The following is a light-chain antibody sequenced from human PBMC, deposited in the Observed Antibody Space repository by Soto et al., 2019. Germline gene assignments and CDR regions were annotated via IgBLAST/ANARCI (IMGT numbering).Light chain of an antibody. V-gene: IGKV3-11*01. CDR2: DAS. CDR3: QQRSSWPLT. J-gene: IGKJ4*01. CDR1: RGIDTY. Sequence: EIVLTQSPATLSLSPGERATLSCRASRGIDTYLAWYQQKRGQAPRLLIYDASNRTTGIPARFSGGWSGTDFTLSISSQENDDVAVYYYQQRSSWPLTFGGGTKVEIK.